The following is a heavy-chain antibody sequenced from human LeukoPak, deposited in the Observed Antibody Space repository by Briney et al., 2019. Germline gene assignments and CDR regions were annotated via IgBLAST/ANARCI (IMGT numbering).Heavy chain of an antibody. V-gene: IGHV3-30*02. D-gene: IGHD3-10*01. CDR3: AREDYYYYGSGSSLDY. CDR1: GFSFSSFG. CDR2: LPSNGDEE. Sequence: GGSLRLSCATSGFSFSSFGMHWVRQAPGKGLEHLAFLPSNGDEEYYADSAKGRFTISRDNSKNTLYLQMNSLRAEDTAVYYCAREDYYYYGSGSSLDYWGQGTLVTVSS. J-gene: IGHJ4*02.